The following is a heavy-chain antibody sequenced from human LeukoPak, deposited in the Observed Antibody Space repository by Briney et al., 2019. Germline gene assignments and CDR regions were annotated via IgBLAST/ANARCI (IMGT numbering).Heavy chain of an antibody. V-gene: IGHV3-30*04. J-gene: IGHJ4*02. CDR3: VRDRDWAFDY. Sequence: GRSLRLSCAASGFTFSTYAMHWVRQAPGKGLEWVAVISYDGSTKYYADSVKGRFTISRDISKNTVYLQMNSLRPEDTAVYYCVRDRDWAFDYWGQGSLVTVSS. D-gene: IGHD2-21*02. CDR1: GFTFSTYA. CDR2: ISYDGSTK.